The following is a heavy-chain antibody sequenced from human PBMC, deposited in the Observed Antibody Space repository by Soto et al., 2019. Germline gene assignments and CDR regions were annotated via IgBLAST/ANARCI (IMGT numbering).Heavy chain of an antibody. CDR1: GFTFSSYA. CDR3: ARDPRDYGSGSYYKFYYYGMDV. Sequence: QVQLVESGGGVVQPGRSLRLSCAASGFTFSSYAMHWVRQAPGKGLEWVAVISYDGSNKYYADSVKGRFTISRDNSKNTLYLQMNSLRAEDTAVYYCARDPRDYGSGSYYKFYYYGMDVWGQGTTVIVSS. V-gene: IGHV3-30-3*01. CDR2: ISYDGSNK. J-gene: IGHJ6*02. D-gene: IGHD3-10*01.